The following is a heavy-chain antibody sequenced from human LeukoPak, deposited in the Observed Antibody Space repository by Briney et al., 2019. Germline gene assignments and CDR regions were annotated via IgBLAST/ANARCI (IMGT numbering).Heavy chain of an antibody. CDR1: GFTFTNYA. J-gene: IGHJ3*02. CDR3: ARGRCSGGSCYHPEEGAFDI. CDR2: ISSSSSYI. V-gene: IGHV3-21*01. Sequence: PGGSLRLSCAASGFTFTNYAMCWVRQAPGKGLEWVSSISSSSSYIYYADSVKGRFTISRDNAKNSLYLQMNSLRAEDTAVYYCARGRCSGGSCYHPEEGAFDIWGQGTMVTVSS. D-gene: IGHD2-15*01.